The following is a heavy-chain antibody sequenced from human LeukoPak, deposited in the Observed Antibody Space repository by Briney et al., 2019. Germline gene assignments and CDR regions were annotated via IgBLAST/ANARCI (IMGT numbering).Heavy chain of an antibody. D-gene: IGHD3-10*01. V-gene: IGHV1-2*02. CDR3: AREIGSGSFLDN. CDR2: INTKIGGT. CDR1: GYTFAGCY. J-gene: IGHJ4*02. Sequence: ASVKVTCKASGYTFAGCYMHWVRQAPGQGLEWMGWINTKIGGTNYAQKFQGRVTMTRDTSISTAYMELSRLRSDDTAVYYCAREIGSGSFLDNWGQGTLVTVSS.